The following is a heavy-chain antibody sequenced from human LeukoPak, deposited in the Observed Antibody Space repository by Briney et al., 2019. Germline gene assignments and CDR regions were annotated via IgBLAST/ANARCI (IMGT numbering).Heavy chain of an antibody. V-gene: IGHV4-31*03. J-gene: IGHJ4*02. CDR3: ARATPDYYDSSGYYLYYFDY. CDR2: IYYSGST. CDR1: GGSISSGGYY. D-gene: IGHD3-22*01. Sequence: SETLSLTCTVSGGSISSGGYYWSWIRQHPGKGLEWIGYIYYSGSTYYIPSLKSRVTISVDTSKNQFSLKLSSVTAADTAVYYCARATPDYYDSSGYYLYYFDYWGQGTLVTVSS.